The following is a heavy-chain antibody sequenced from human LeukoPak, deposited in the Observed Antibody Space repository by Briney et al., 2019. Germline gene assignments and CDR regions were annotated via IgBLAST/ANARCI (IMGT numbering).Heavy chain of an antibody. J-gene: IGHJ4*02. CDR3: AIGSAEAEY. CDR2: IYTSGGT. V-gene: IGHV4-61*02. Sequence: SETLSLTCTVSGGSISSGSYYWSWIRQPAGKGLEWIGRIYTSGGTNYNPSLKSRVTMSADTSKNQFSLQLSSVTATDTAVYYCAIGSAEAEYWGQGTLVTVSS. CDR1: GGSISSGSYY.